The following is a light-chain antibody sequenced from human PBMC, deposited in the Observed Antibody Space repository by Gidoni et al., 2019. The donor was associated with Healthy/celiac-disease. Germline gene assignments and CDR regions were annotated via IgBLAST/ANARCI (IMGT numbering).Light chain of an antibody. J-gene: IGKJ1*01. CDR3: LQHTSYPWT. V-gene: IGKV1-17*01. CDR2: AAS. CDR1: QGIRND. Sequence: DIQMTQSPASLAASVGDRVTLTCRASQGIRNDLGCYQQKPGNAPKRLIYAASSLQSGVPSRCSGSGSGTEFTLTISSLQPDDFATYYCLQHTSYPWTFGQGTKVEIK.